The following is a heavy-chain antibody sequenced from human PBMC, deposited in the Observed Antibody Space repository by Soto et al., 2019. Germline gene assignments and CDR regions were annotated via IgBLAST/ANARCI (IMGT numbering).Heavy chain of an antibody. D-gene: IGHD2-15*01. V-gene: IGHV3-48*03. CDR1: GFTISSYE. CDR3: ARIGRGYCSGGSCADAFDI. CDR2: ISSSGSTI. J-gene: IGHJ3*02. Sequence: TGGSLRLSCAASGFTISSYEMNWVRQAPGKGLEWVSYISSSGSTIYYADSVKGRFTISRDNAKSSLYLQMNSLRAEDTAVYYCARIGRGYCSGGSCADAFDIWGQGTMVTVSS.